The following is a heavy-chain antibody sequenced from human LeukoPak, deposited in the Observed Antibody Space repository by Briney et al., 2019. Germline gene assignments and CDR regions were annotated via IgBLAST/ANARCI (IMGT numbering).Heavy chain of an antibody. V-gene: IGHV2-70*11. CDR1: WFSLNTNGIC. J-gene: IGHJ4*02. D-gene: IGHD6-19*01. Sequence: SGPSLGKTTQTPPLTRPLSWFSLNTNGICVSWIPQPPRKAPEWLSRIDWDDDKYYSTSLKTRLTISKDTSKNQVVLTLTNMDPVDTATYYCARTPQYSSGWSLFDYWGQGTLVTVSS. CDR2: IDWDDDK. CDR3: ARTPQYSSGWSLFDY.